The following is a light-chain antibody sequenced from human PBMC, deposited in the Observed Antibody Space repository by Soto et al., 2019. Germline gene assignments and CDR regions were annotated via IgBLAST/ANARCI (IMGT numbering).Light chain of an antibody. CDR3: QHLDSYPLT. V-gene: IGKV1-9*01. Sequence: IQLTQSPSSLSASVGDRVTITCRASQGINSYLAWYQQKPGKAPKLLIYATSTLQSGVPSRFSGSGSGTDFTLNISSLQPEDFATYFCQHLDSYPLTFGPGTKVDIK. J-gene: IGKJ3*01. CDR2: ATS. CDR1: QGINSY.